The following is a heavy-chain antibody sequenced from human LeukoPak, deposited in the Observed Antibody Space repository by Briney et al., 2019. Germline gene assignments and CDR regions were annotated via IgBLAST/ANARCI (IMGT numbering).Heavy chain of an antibody. D-gene: IGHD2-15*01. J-gene: IGHJ3*02. Sequence: SETLSLTCTVSGGSISSSSYYWGWIRQPPGKGLEWIGSIYYSGSTYYNPSLKSRVTISVDTSKNQFSLKLSSVTAADTAVYYCARGIRVAAGAFDIWGQGTMVTVSS. V-gene: IGHV4-39*07. CDR2: IYYSGST. CDR1: GGSISSSSYY. CDR3: ARGIRVAAGAFDI.